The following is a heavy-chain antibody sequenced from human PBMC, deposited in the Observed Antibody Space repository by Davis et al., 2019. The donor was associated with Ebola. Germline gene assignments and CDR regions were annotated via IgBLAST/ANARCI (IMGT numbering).Heavy chain of an antibody. CDR1: VITFSSYA. Sequence: PGGSLRLSCTDSVITFSSYAMTWVRQAPGKGLEWVSAIMGSVGSTYYADSVKGRFTTSRDNSKKTLYLQMNSLRAEDTAVYYCAKSGLSFGVVKYHYGMDVWGKGTTVTVSS. CDR2: IMGSVGST. CDR3: AKSGLSFGVVKYHYGMDV. D-gene: IGHD3-3*01. V-gene: IGHV3-23*01. J-gene: IGHJ6*04.